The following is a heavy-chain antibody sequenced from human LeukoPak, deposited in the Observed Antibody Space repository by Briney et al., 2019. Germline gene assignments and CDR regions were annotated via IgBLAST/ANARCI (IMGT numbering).Heavy chain of an antibody. CDR1: GFTFKNYA. Sequence: GGSLRLSCAASGFTFKNYAMTWVRQAPGKGLEWVSTISDSGGGRYYADSVQGRFTISRDNSKNTLSLQINTLRVEDTDVYYCAKDVRRAEYCSSTTCDTSSFDQWGQGTLVTVSS. CDR3: AKDVRRAEYCSSTTCDTSSFDQ. CDR2: ISDSGGGR. V-gene: IGHV3-23*01. D-gene: IGHD2-2*02. J-gene: IGHJ4*02.